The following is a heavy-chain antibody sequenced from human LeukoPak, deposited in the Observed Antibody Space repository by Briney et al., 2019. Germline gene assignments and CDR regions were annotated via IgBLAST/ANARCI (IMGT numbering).Heavy chain of an antibody. CDR1: GFTFSNYW. Sequence: PGGSLRLSCTASGFTFSNYWMHWVRQAPGKGLVWVSRIDTDGTRTYYADSVKGRFTISRDNAKNSLYLQMNSLRAEDTAVYYCATNYYDSSGYLNSLLPEGYWGQGTLVTVSS. CDR3: ATNYYDSSGYLNSLLPEGY. D-gene: IGHD3-22*01. CDR2: IDTDGTRT. J-gene: IGHJ4*02. V-gene: IGHV3-74*01.